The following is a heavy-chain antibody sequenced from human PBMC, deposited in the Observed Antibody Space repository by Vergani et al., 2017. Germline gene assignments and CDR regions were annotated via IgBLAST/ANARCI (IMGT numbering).Heavy chain of an antibody. CDR1: GGSFSGYY. V-gene: IGHV4-34*01. CDR3: ARGPKFPHRWRGSGSYPGAVGWFDP. J-gene: IGHJ5*02. Sequence: QVQLQQWGAGLLKPSETLSLTCAVYGGSFSGYYWSWIRQPPGKGLEWIGEINHSGSTNYNPSLKSRVTISVDTSKNQFSLKLSSVTAADTAVYYCARGPKFPHRWRGSGSYPGAVGWFDPWGQGTLVTVSS. CDR2: INHSGST. D-gene: IGHD3-10*01.